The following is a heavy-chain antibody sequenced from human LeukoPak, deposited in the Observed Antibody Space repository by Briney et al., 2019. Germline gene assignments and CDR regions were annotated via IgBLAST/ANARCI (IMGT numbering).Heavy chain of an antibody. V-gene: IGHV3-30*03. CDR3: VRDVGAVRGEVYFDY. CDR2: ISYDGPNK. Sequence: PGRSLRLSCAASGFTFNNYGMHWVRQAPGKGLEWVAVISYDGPNKYYADSVKGRFTISRDNSKNTLYLQMNSLRAEDTAMYFCVRDVGAVRGEVYFDYWGQGTLVTVSS. J-gene: IGHJ4*02. D-gene: IGHD3-10*01. CDR1: GFTFNNYG.